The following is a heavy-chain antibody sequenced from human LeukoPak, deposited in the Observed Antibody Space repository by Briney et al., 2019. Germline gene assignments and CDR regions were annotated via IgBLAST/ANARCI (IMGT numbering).Heavy chain of an antibody. V-gene: IGHV3-15*01. CDR3: TTDRPYDSRGYPYWDDAFDI. D-gene: IGHD3-22*01. CDR2: IKSKTDGGTT. J-gene: IGHJ3*02. Sequence: GGSLRLSCAASGFTFSNAWMSWVRQAPGKGLEWVGRIKSKTDGGTTDYAAPVKGRFTISRDDSKNTLYLQMNSLKTEDTAVYYSTTDRPYDSRGYPYWDDAFDIWGQGTMVTVSS. CDR1: GFTFSNAW.